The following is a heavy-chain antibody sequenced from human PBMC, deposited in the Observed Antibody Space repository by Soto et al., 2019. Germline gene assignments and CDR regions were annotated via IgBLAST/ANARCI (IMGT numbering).Heavy chain of an antibody. D-gene: IGHD2-2*02. V-gene: IGHV6-1*01. J-gene: IGHJ6*02. CDR3: ARALGIVAVPAAILEYYYYGMDV. CDR2: TYYRSKWYN. Sequence: SQTLSLTCAISGDSVYSNSAAWNCIMHSPSRCLEWLGRTYYRSKWYNDYAVSVKSRITINPDTSKNQFSLQLNSVTPEYTAVYYCARALGIVAVPAAILEYYYYGMDVWGQALTVTVYS. CDR1: GDSVYSNSAA.